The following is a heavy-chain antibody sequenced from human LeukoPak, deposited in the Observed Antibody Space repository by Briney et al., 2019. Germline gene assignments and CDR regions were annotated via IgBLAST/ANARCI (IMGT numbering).Heavy chain of an antibody. CDR2: ISYDGGSK. Sequence: GGSLRLSCAASGFTFSNYGMHWVRQAPGKGLEWVAVISYDGGSKYYANSVKGRFTISRDNSKNTLYLQMNSLRAEDTAIYYCAREVGAVAGRSFDYWGQGTLVTVSS. J-gene: IGHJ4*02. V-gene: IGHV3-30*19. D-gene: IGHD6-19*01. CDR1: GFTFSNYG. CDR3: AREVGAVAGRSFDY.